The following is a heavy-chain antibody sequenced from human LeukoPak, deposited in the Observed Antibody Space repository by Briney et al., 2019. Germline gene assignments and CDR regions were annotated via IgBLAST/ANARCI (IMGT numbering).Heavy chain of an antibody. J-gene: IGHJ4*02. CDR2: ISGSGGST. Sequence: PGGSLRLSCAASGFTFSSYEMNWVRQAPGKGLEWVSAISGSGGSTYYADSVKGRFTISRDNSKNTLYLQMNSLRAEDTAVYYCAKDQKYSSSSGDFDYWGQGTLVTVSS. D-gene: IGHD6-6*01. CDR1: GFTFSSYE. V-gene: IGHV3-23*01. CDR3: AKDQKYSSSSGDFDY.